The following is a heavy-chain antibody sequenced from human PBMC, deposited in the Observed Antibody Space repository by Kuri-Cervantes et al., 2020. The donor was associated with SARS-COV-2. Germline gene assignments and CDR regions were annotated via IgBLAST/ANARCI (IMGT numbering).Heavy chain of an antibody. Sequence: GSLRLSCAASGFTFNGYWMSWVRQAPGKGLEWVSSMSAGGRSTFYAESVKGRFTISRDNSKNTLYLQMNSLRAEDTAVYYCAKDQGDSYGISYFDYWGQGTLVTVSS. CDR2: MSAGGRST. CDR1: GFTFNGYW. V-gene: IGHV3-23*01. D-gene: IGHD5-18*01. CDR3: AKDQGDSYGISYFDY. J-gene: IGHJ4*02.